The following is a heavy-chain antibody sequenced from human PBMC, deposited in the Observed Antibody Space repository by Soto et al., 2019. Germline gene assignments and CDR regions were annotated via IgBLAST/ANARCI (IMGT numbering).Heavy chain of an antibody. V-gene: IGHV4-30-4*01. CDR2: IYYSGST. Sequence: QVQLQESGPGLVKPSQTLSLTCTVSGGSISSGDYYWSWIRQPPGKGLEWIGYIYYSGSTYYNPSLKSRVTISVDTSKNQFSLKLSSVTAADTAVYYCARKYSSSWSEGYYYYYGMDVWGQGTTVTVSS. J-gene: IGHJ6*02. CDR1: GGSISSGDYY. D-gene: IGHD6-13*01. CDR3: ARKYSSSWSEGYYYYYGMDV.